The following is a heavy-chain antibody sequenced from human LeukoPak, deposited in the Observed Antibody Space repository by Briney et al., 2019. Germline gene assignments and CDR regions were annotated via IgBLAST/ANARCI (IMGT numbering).Heavy chain of an antibody. CDR1: GGSISSYY. CDR2: IYYSGST. D-gene: IGHD6-19*01. CDR3: ARTYGSGPVDY. V-gene: IGHV4-59*01. Sequence: PSETPSLTCTVSGGSISSYYWSWIRQPPGKGLEWIGYIYYSGSTNYNPSLKSRVTISVDTSKNQFSLKLSSVTAADTAVYYCARTYGSGPVDYWGQGTLVTVSS. J-gene: IGHJ4*02.